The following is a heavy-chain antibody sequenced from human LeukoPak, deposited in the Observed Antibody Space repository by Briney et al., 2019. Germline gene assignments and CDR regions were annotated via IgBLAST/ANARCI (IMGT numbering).Heavy chain of an antibody. CDR3: ARASDEIRLEWLLYENWFDP. Sequence: ASVKVSCKASGGTFSSYAISWVRQAPGQGLEWMGIINPSGGSTSYAQKFQGRVTMTRDMSTSTVYMELSSLRSEDTAVYYCARASDEIRLEWLLYENWFDPWGQGTLVTVSS. CDR2: INPSGGST. V-gene: IGHV1-46*01. J-gene: IGHJ5*02. D-gene: IGHD3-3*01. CDR1: GGTFSSYA.